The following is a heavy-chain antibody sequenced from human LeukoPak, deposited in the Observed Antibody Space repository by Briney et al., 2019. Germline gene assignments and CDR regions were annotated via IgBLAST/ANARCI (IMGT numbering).Heavy chain of an antibody. CDR1: GGSISNYY. D-gene: IGHD2-2*01. CDR3: ARGAGYCSSTSCYPFWFDP. Sequence: PSETLSLTCIVSGGSISNYYWSWLRQPPGKGLEWIGYIYYSGTTNYNPSLKSRVTISVDTSKNQFSLKLSSVTAADTAVYYCARGAGYCSSTSCYPFWFDPWGQGTLVTVSS. V-gene: IGHV4-59*01. J-gene: IGHJ5*02. CDR2: IYYSGTT.